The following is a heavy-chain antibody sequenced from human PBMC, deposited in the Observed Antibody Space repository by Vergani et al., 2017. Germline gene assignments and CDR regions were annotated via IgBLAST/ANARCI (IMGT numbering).Heavy chain of an antibody. V-gene: IGHV3-23*01. J-gene: IGHJ4*02. Sequence: EVQLLESGGSLKQPGGSVRLSCAASGFTFSTYAMHWVRQAPGKGLEWVSALTGGGGSTYYADSFTGRFIISRYNSRDTLYLQMNSLRPEDTATYYCVKDAGSYENFFDSWGQGTLVTVSS. CDR1: GFTFSTYA. CDR2: LTGGGGST. D-gene: IGHD1-26*01. CDR3: VKDAGSYENFFDS.